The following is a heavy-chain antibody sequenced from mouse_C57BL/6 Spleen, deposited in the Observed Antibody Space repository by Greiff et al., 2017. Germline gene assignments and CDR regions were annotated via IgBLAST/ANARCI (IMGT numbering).Heavy chain of an antibody. CDR2: ISYDGSN. V-gene: IGHV3-6*01. CDR3: ARPYDYDGAWFAY. D-gene: IGHD2-4*01. J-gene: IGHJ3*01. CDR1: GYSITSGYY. Sequence: EVQRVESGPGLVKPSQSLSLTCSVTGYSITSGYYWNWIRQFPGNKLEWMGYISYDGSNNYNPSLKNRISITRDTSKNQFFLKLNSVTTEDTATYYCARPYDYDGAWFAYWGQGTLVTVSA.